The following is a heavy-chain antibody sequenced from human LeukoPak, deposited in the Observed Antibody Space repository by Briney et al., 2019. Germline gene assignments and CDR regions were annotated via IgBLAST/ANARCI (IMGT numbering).Heavy chain of an antibody. V-gene: IGHV4-30-4*01. D-gene: IGHD2-15*01. CDR2: IYYTGST. CDR1: GGSISSGDYY. CDR3: ARARIVVVVAASPNGFDP. J-gene: IGHJ5*02. Sequence: SETLSLTCTVSGGSISSGDYYWSWIRQPPGKGLEWIGYIYYTGSTYYNPSLKSRLTISVDTSKNQFSLNLSSVTAADTAVYYCARARIVVVVAASPNGFDPWGQGTLVTVSS.